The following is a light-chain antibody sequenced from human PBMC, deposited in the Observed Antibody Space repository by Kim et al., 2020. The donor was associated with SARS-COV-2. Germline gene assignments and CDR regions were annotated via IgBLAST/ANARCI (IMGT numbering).Light chain of an antibody. CDR2: DAS. V-gene: IGKV1-33*01. J-gene: IGKJ5*01. Sequence: ASVGDRVTITCLASQDISNHLNWYQQKVGKAPNLLIYDASNLETGVPSRFSGSGSETDFTFTISSLQPEDIATYYCQHYDNLPLTFGQGTRLEIK. CDR3: QHYDNLPLT. CDR1: QDISNH.